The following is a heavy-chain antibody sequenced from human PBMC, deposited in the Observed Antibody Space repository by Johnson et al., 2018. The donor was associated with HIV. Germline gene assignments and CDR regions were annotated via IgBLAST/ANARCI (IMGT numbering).Heavy chain of an antibody. CDR2: ISGSGGST. CDR3: ARVTIFGVTKVDAFDI. CDR1: GFTFSSYA. Sequence: VQLVESGGGLVQPGGSLRLSCAASGFTFSSYAMSWVRQAPGKGLEWVSAISGSGGSTYYADSVKGRFTMSRDNAKDSLYLQMKNLRVEDTALYYCARVTIFGVTKVDAFDIWGQGTKVTVSS. J-gene: IGHJ3*02. D-gene: IGHD3-3*01. V-gene: IGHV3-23*04.